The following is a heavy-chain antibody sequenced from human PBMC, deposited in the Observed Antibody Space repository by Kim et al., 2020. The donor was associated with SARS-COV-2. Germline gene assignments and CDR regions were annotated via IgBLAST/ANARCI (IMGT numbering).Heavy chain of an antibody. D-gene: IGHD2-2*01. V-gene: IGHV4-34*01. J-gene: IGHJ3*02. Sequence: SETLSLTCAVYGGSFSGYYWSWIRQPPGKGLEWIGEINHSGSTNYNPSLKSRVTISVDTSKNQFSLKLSSVTAADTAVYYCARDIVVVPAAMPIAFDIWGQGTMVTVSS. CDR1: GGSFSGYY. CDR3: ARDIVVVPAAMPIAFDI. CDR2: INHSGST.